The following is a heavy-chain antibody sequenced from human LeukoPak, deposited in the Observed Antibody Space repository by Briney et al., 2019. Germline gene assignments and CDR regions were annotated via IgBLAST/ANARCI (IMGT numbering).Heavy chain of an antibody. CDR3: ARARMPSGDLYYYGMDV. V-gene: IGHV3-64*01. J-gene: IGHJ6*02. D-gene: IGHD3-10*01. CDR1: GFTFSSYA. CDR2: ISSNGDST. Sequence: GGSLTLSCAASGFTFSSYAMHWVRQAPGKGLEYVSAISSNGDSTYYANSVKGRFTISRDNSKNTLYLQMGSLRPEDMAVYYCARARMPSGDLYYYGMDVWGQGTTVTVSS.